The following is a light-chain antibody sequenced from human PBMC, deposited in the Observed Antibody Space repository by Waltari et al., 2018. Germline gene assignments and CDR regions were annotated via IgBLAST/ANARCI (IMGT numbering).Light chain of an antibody. CDR2: DAS. CDR3: QQYDVLPFT. V-gene: IGKV1-33*01. CDR1: QEIRMY. J-gene: IGKJ2*01. Sequence: QMTQSPSYLSASVGDSVTITCQASQEIRMYINWFQVRPGKAPKLLIHDASSLETGVPSRFSGSGSGTDFSFTITNLQSEDVASYFCQQYDVLPFTFGPGTKVEI.